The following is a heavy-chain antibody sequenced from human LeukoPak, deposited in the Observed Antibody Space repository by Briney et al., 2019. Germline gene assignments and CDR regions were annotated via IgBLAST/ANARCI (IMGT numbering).Heavy chain of an antibody. CDR1: GGSISSYY. V-gene: IGHV4-4*07. CDR3: ARVWDGVATNWFDL. Sequence: PSETLSLTCTVSGGSISSYYWSWIRQPAGKGLEWIGRIYTSGSTNYNPSLKSRVTMSVDTSKNQFSLKLSSVTAADTAVYYCARVWDGVATNWFDLRGQGTLVTVSS. D-gene: IGHD4-17*01. J-gene: IGHJ5*02. CDR2: IYTSGST.